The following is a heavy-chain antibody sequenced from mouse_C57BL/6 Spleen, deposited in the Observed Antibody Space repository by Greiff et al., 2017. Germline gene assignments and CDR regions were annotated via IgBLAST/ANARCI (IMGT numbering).Heavy chain of an antibody. Sequence: VQLKQPGAELVMPGASVKLSCKASGYTFTSYWMHWVKQRPGQGLEWIGEIDPSDSYTNYNQKFKGKSTLTVDKSSSTAYMQLSSLTSEDSAVYYCARNYYYGSSYDSMDYWGQGTSVTVSS. J-gene: IGHJ4*01. CDR2: IDPSDSYT. D-gene: IGHD1-1*01. CDR1: GYTFTSYW. V-gene: IGHV1-69*01. CDR3: ARNYYYGSSYDSMDY.